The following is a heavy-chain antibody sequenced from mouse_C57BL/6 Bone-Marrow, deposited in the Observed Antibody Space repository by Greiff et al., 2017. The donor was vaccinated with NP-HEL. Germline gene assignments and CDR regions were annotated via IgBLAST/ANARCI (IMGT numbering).Heavy chain of an antibody. D-gene: IGHD2-4*01. Sequence: EVKLVESGGDLVKPGGSLKLSCAASGFTFSSYGMSWVRQTPDKRLEWVATISSGGSYTYYPDSVTGRFTISRDNAKNTLYLQMSSLKSEDTAMYYCARLSIYYDYWYFDVWGTGTTVTVSS. CDR1: GFTFSSYG. J-gene: IGHJ1*03. CDR2: ISSGGSYT. V-gene: IGHV5-6*01. CDR3: ARLSIYYDYWYFDV.